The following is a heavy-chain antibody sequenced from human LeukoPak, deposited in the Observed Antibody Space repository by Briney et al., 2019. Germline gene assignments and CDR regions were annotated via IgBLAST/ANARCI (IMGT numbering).Heavy chain of an antibody. Sequence: GGSLRLSCAASGFTFSSYAMSWVRQAPGKGLEWVSAISGSGGSPYYADSVKGRFTISRDNAKNTLYLQMNSLRAEDTAVYYCAKGLVVAGYFDYWGQGTLVTVSS. CDR2: ISGSGGSP. J-gene: IGHJ4*02. D-gene: IGHD2-15*01. CDR1: GFTFSSYA. V-gene: IGHV3-23*01. CDR3: AKGLVVAGYFDY.